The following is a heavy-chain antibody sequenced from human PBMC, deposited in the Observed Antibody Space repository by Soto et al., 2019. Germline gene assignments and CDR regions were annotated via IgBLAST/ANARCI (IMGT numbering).Heavy chain of an antibody. D-gene: IGHD5-12*01. Sequence: QVQLVESGGGVVQPGRSLRLSCAASGFTFSSYAMHWVRQAPGKGLEWVAVISYDGSNKYYADSVKGRFTISRDNSKNXLYLQMNSLRAEDTAVYYCARGLLWMYRAQYYFDYWGQGTLVTVSS. J-gene: IGHJ4*02. CDR1: GFTFSSYA. CDR2: ISYDGSNK. CDR3: ARGLLWMYRAQYYFDY. V-gene: IGHV3-30-3*01.